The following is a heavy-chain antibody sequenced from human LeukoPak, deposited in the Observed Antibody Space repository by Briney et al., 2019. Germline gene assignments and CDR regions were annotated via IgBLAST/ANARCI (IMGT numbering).Heavy chain of an antibody. CDR3: AREDYYDSSGCDY. CDR1: GSTFSDYY. D-gene: IGHD3-22*01. Sequence: GGSLRLSCAASGSTFSDYYMSWIRQAPGKGLEWVSYISSSGSTIYYADSVKGRFTISRDNAKNSLYLQMNSLRAEDTAVYYCAREDYYDSSGCDYWGQGTLVTVSS. V-gene: IGHV3-11*04. CDR2: ISSSGSTI. J-gene: IGHJ4*02.